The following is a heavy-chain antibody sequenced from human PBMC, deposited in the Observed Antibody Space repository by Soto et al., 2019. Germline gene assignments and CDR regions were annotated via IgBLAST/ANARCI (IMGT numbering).Heavy chain of an antibody. CDR1: GFTFDDYG. CDR3: VRDSRLYSSGWYYWFDP. J-gene: IGHJ5*02. V-gene: IGHV3-74*01. CDR2: ISSDGSST. Sequence: GWSLRLSCAASGFTFDDYGMSWVRQAPGKGLVWVSRISSDGSSTTYADSVKGRFTMSRDNAKNTLFLQMNSLRADDTAVYYCVRDSRLYSSGWYYWFDPWGQGTLVTVSS. D-gene: IGHD6-19*01.